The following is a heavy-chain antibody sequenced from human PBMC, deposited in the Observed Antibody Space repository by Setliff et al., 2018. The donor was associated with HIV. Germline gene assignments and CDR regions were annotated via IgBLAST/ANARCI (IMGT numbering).Heavy chain of an antibody. D-gene: IGHD3-22*01. CDR3: AAPPLASYYDSSGPGDSFDY. J-gene: IGHJ4*02. CDR2: IYHSGST. Sequence: PSETLSLTCTVSGGAIRSSYSTWIRQPPGKGLAWIGSIYHSGSTYYNPSLKSRVTISVDTSKNQFSLKLSSVTAADPAVYYFAAPPLASYYDSSGPGDSFDYWGQGTLVTVSS. CDR1: GGAIRSSY. V-gene: IGHV4-59*04.